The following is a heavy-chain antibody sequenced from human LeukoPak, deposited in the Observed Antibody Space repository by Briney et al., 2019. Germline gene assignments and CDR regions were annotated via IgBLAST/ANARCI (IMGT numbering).Heavy chain of an antibody. Sequence: GGSLRLSCAASGFTFSSYAMSWVRQAPGKGLEWVSAISGSGGSTYYADSVRGRFTISRDNAKNSLYLQMNSLRAEDTAVYYCARDYGLWGTRGTLDYWGQGTLVTVSS. V-gene: IGHV3-23*01. CDR2: ISGSGGST. J-gene: IGHJ4*02. CDR3: ARDYGLWGTRGTLDY. D-gene: IGHD3-16*01. CDR1: GFTFSSYA.